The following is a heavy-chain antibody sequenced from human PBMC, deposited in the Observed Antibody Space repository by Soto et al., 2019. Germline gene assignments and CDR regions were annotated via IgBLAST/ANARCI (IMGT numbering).Heavy chain of an antibody. D-gene: IGHD3-16*01. CDR3: ARDNLAFQGAFDL. J-gene: IGHJ4*02. V-gene: IGHV3-15*01. Sequence: GGSLRLSCAASGFTFSNAWMSWVRQAPGKGLEWVGRIKSKTDGGTTDYAAPVKGRFTISRDDSKNTLFLHMDNLRPEDTAVYYCARDNLAFQGAFDLWGQGTLVTVSS. CDR1: GFTFSNAW. CDR2: IKSKTDGGTT.